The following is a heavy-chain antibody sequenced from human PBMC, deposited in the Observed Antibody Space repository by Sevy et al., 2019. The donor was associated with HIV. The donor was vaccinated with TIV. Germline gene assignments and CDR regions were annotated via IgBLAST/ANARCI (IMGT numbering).Heavy chain of an antibody. CDR1: GFSLSNYG. D-gene: IGHD3-22*01. CDR3: ARRDSSGYYPFDY. V-gene: IGHV3-30*03. Sequence: GGSLRLSCAASGFSLSNYGMHWVRQAPGKGLEWVAVISYHGSNKYYAYSVKGRFAISRDNSKNTVYLQMNSLRAEDTAVYYCARRDSSGYYPFDYWGQGTLVTVSS. J-gene: IGHJ4*02. CDR2: ISYHGSNK.